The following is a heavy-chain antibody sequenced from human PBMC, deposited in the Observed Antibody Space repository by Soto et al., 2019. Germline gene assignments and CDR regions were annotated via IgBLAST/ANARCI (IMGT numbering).Heavy chain of an antibody. D-gene: IGHD2-15*01. CDR2: INPSGGGT. CDR3: ARHSQFYCSGGSCSGSMDV. V-gene: IGHV1-46*01. J-gene: IGHJ6*02. Sequence: QVQLAQSGAEVKKPGASVKVSCEASGYSFISHHMLWVRQAPGQGLEWMGIINPSGGGTRYAQKFQDRVTMTRDTSTSTIYMQLTGLRSEDTAVYYCARHSQFYCSGGSCSGSMDVWGQGTTVTVSS. CDR1: GYSFISHH.